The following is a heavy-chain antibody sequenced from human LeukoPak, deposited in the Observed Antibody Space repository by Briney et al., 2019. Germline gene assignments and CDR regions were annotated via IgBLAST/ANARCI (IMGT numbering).Heavy chain of an antibody. J-gene: IGHJ4*02. CDR3: ARDNELSM. Sequence: GRSLRLSCAASGFTFSSYAMHWVRQAPGKGLEWVAVISHDGSNKYYADSVKGRFTISRDNSKNTLYLQMNSLRAEDTAVYYCARDNELSMWGQGTLVTVSS. CDR2: ISHDGSNK. V-gene: IGHV3-30*04. D-gene: IGHD1-1*01. CDR1: GFTFSSYA.